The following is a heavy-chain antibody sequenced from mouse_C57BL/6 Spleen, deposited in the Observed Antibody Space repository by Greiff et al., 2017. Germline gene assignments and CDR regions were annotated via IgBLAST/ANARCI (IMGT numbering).Heavy chain of an antibody. CDR3: ARRGNYAMDY. CDR1: GFTFSSYG. Sequence: DVKLVESGGDLVKPGGSLKLSCAASGFTFSSYGMSWVRQTPDKRLEWVATISSGGSYTYYPDSVKGRFTISRDKAKNTLYLQMSSLKSEDTAMYYCARRGNYAMDYWGQGTSVTVSS. J-gene: IGHJ4*01. D-gene: IGHD1-1*02. V-gene: IGHV5-6*02. CDR2: ISSGGSYT.